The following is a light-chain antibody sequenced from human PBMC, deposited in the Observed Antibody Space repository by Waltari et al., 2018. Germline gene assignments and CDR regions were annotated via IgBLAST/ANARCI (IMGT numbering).Light chain of an antibody. CDR1: QSVSSY. CDR3: QQRSNWRVWT. J-gene: IGKJ1*01. CDR2: DAS. Sequence: EIVLPQPPATLSFSPGERATLPCRVSQSVSSYLAWYQQKPGQAPSLLIYDASNRATGIPARFSGSGSGTDFTLTISSLGPEDFAVYYYQQRSNWRVWTFGQGTKVEIK. V-gene: IGKV3-11*01.